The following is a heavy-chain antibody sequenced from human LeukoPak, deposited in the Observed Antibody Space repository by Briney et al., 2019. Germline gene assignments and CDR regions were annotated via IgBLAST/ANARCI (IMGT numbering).Heavy chain of an antibody. CDR3: AKVEYYDFWSGFDY. V-gene: IGHV3-23*01. Sequence: AGGSLRLSCVGSGLTFSSYEMSWVRQAPGKGLEWVSAISGSGGSTYYADSVKGRFTISRDNSKNTLYLQMNSLRAEDTAVYYCAKVEYYDFWSGFDYWGQGTLVTVSS. CDR1: GLTFSSYE. J-gene: IGHJ4*02. D-gene: IGHD3-3*01. CDR2: ISGSGGST.